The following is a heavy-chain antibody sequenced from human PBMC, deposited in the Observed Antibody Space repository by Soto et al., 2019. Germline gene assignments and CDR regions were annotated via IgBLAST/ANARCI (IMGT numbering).Heavy chain of an antibody. V-gene: IGHV3-49*03. CDR2: IRSKAYGGTT. CDR3: TRDDRIAAAGNRHYYYYGMDV. CDR1: GFTFGDYA. Sequence: HPGGSLRLSCTASGFTFGDYAMSWFRQAPGKGLEWVGFIRSKAYGGTTEYAASVKGRFTISRDDSKSIAYLQMNSLKTEDTAVYYCTRDDRIAAAGNRHYYYYGMDVWGQGTTVTVSS. D-gene: IGHD6-13*01. J-gene: IGHJ6*02.